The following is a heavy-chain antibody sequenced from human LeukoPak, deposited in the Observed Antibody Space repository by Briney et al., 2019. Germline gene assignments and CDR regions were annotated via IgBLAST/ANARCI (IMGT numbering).Heavy chain of an antibody. D-gene: IGHD6-13*01. V-gene: IGHV4-34*01. CDR1: GGSFSGYY. Sequence: SETLSLTCAAYGGSFSGYYWSWIRQPPGKGLEWIGEINHSGSTNYNPSLKSRVTISVDTSKNQFSLKLSSVTAADTAVYYCARGLEAAAGIDYWGQGTLVTVSS. CDR2: INHSGST. CDR3: ARGLEAAAGIDY. J-gene: IGHJ4*02.